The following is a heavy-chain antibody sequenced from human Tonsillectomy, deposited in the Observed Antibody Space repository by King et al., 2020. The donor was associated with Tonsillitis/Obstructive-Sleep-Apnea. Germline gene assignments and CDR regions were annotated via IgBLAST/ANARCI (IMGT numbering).Heavy chain of an antibody. CDR1: GYTFTSYG. V-gene: IGHV1-18*01. J-gene: IGHJ5*02. CDR2: ISAYDRNT. D-gene: IGHD1-26*01. Sequence: QLVQSGDEVKKPGASVKVSCKASGYTFTSYGIIWVRQAPGEGLEWMGWISAYDRNTNYAQKLQGRVTMTTDTSTSTAYMELRSLTSDDTAMYYCARVSAFAWELLPVDPWGQGTLVTVSS. CDR3: ARVSAFAWELLPVDP.